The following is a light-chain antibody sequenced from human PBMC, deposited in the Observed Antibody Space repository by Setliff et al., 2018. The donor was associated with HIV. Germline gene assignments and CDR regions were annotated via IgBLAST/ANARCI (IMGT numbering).Light chain of an antibody. CDR1: SSDVGTYNA. J-gene: IGLJ1*01. Sequence: QSVLTQPASVSGSPGQAITISCTGTSSDVGTYNAVYWYHQHTVKAPKLMIYDVSTRPSGVSNRFSVSKSGNTASLTISGLQTEDAAAYYCSSFTSSSADVFGTGTKVTVL. CDR2: DVS. V-gene: IGLV2-14*01. CDR3: SSFTSSSADV.